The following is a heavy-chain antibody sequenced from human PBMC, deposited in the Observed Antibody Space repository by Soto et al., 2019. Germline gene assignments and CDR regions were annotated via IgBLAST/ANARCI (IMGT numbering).Heavy chain of an antibody. CDR2: INPNSGGT. CDR1: GYTFTGYY. CDR3: ARGYPAHYYYYMDF. Sequence: GASVKVSCKASGYTFTGYYMHWVRQAPGQGLEWMGWINPNSGGTNYAQKFQGWVTMTRDTSISTAYMELSRLRSDDTAVYYCARGYPAHYYYYMDFWGKGSTVTVSS. J-gene: IGHJ6*03. V-gene: IGHV1-2*04. D-gene: IGHD1-20*01.